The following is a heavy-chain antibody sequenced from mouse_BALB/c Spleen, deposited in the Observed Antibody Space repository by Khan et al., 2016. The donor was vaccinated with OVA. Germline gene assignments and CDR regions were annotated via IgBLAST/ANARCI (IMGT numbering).Heavy chain of an antibody. D-gene: IGHD1-1*01. V-gene: IGHV1-7*01. CDR3: VNHGSSSAWFSY. CDR1: GYTFTNYW. CDR2: INPSTGYT. Sequence: QVQLQQSGAELAKPGASVKMSCRASGYTFTNYWMHWVKQRPGQGLEWIGYINPSTGYTEYNQKFKDKATLTADKSSSTAYMQLSSLTSEDSAVYYCVNHGSSSAWFSYCGQGTLVTVSA. J-gene: IGHJ3*01.